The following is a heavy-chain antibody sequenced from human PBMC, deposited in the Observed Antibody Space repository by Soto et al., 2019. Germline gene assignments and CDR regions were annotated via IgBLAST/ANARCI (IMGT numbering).Heavy chain of an antibody. CDR3: VQGASTAHQPLDS. CDR1: GFIFRNFG. V-gene: IGHV3-30*03. J-gene: IGHJ4*02. CDR2: ISGDGNDK. D-gene: IGHD1-26*01. Sequence: QVQLVESGGGVVQPGRSLRLSCAASGFIFRNFGMHWVRRAPGKGLEWVATISGDGNDKYYPDSMKGRFTISRDNFNXXXXXXXXXXXXXXTAVYHCVQGASTAHQPLDSWGQGVLVTVSS.